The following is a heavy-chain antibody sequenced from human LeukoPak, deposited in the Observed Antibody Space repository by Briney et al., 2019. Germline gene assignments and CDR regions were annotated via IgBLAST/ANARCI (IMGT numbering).Heavy chain of an antibody. J-gene: IGHJ6*02. D-gene: IGHD1-26*01. CDR2: IWYDGSNK. CDR3: ARDRGSREDGMDV. V-gene: IGHV3-33*01. CDR1: GFTFSDYG. Sequence: PGRSLRLSCAASGFTFSDYGMHWVRQAPGKGLEWVALIWYDGSNKYYADSVKGRFTISRDNSKNTLYLQMNSLRAEDTAVYNCARDRGSREDGMDVWGQGTTVTVSS.